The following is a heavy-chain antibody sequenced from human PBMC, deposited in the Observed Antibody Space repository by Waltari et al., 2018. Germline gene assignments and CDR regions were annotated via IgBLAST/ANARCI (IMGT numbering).Heavy chain of an antibody. CDR3: ARGYYGDYAHDS. CDR2: INPNSGET. D-gene: IGHD4-17*01. Sequence: QVQLVQFGAGVTRPGDSMKVSCKAYGYSFTYHFIHWVRQAPGQGLEWMGWINPNSGETSYAQKFQGRVTMTRDTSVSTAYVELSELTSDDTAFYFCARGYYGDYAHDSWGQGALVTVSS. J-gene: IGHJ5*01. CDR1: GYSFTYHF. V-gene: IGHV1-2*02.